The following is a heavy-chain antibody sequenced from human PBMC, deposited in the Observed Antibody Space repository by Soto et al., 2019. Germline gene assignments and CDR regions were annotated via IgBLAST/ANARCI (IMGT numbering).Heavy chain of an antibody. J-gene: IGHJ4*02. CDR1: GFTFSSYG. D-gene: IGHD5-18*01. CDR2: ISYDGSNK. CDR3: AKELRNIQLGY. V-gene: IGHV3-30*18. Sequence: QVQLVESGGGVVQPGRSLRLSCAASGFTFSSYGMHWVRQAPGKGLEWVAVISYDGSNKYYADSVKGRFTISRDNSKNTLYLQMNSLRAEDTAVYYCAKELRNIQLGYWGQGTLFTVSS.